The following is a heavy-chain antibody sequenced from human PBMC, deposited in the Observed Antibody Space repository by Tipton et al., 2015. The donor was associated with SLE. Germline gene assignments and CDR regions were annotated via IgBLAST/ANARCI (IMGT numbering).Heavy chain of an antibody. D-gene: IGHD6-19*01. Sequence: TLSLTCAVYGGSFSGYYWNWIRQPPGKGLEWIGEINHSGSTNYNPSLKSRVTISVDTSKNQFSLKLSSVTAADTAVFYCARGGGYSSGWPDAFDIWGQGTMVTVSS. V-gene: IGHV4-34*01. CDR2: INHSGST. CDR3: ARGGGYSSGWPDAFDI. CDR1: GGSFSGYY. J-gene: IGHJ3*02.